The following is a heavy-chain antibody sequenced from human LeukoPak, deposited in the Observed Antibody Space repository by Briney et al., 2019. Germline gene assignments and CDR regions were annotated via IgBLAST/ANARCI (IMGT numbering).Heavy chain of an antibody. CDR1: GFTFSSYS. V-gene: IGHV3-74*01. CDR3: SRWARPCGGGCLYY. CDR2: IDSDGSST. J-gene: IGHJ4*02. Sequence: GGSLRLSCAASGFTFSSYSMNWVRQAPGKGLVWVSRIDSDGSSTSYADSVKGRFTISRDNAKDTLYLQINSLRSEDTAEYYLSRWARPCGGGCLYYWGQGPRITV. D-gene: IGHD2-21*02.